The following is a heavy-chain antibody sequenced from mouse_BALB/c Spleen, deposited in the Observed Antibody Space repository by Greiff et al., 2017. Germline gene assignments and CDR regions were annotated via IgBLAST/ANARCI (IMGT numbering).Heavy chain of an antibody. CDR1: GYTFTDYE. D-gene: IGHD1-2*01. CDR2: IDPETGGT. J-gene: IGHJ3*01. Sequence: QVQLQQSGAELVRPGASVTLSCKASGYTFTDYEMHWVKQTPVHGLEWIGAIDPETGGTAYNQKFKGKATLTADKSSSTAYMELRSLTSEDSAVYYCTRDYGYWFAYWGQGTLVTVSA. V-gene: IGHV1-15*01. CDR3: TRDYGYWFAY.